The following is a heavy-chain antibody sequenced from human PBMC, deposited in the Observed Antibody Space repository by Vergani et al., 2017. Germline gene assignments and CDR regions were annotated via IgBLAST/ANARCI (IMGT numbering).Heavy chain of an antibody. CDR2: ISAYNGNT. D-gene: IGHD6-19*01. CDR3: ARDPHIAVAGIAKYGMDV. Sequence: QVQLVQSGAEVKKPGASVKVSCKASGYTFTSYGISWVRQAPGQGLEWMGWISAYNGNTNYAQKLQGRVTMTTDTSTTTAYMELRSLRSDDTAVYYCARDPHIAVAGIAKYGMDVWGQGTTVTVSS. CDR1: GYTFTSYG. V-gene: IGHV1-18*01. J-gene: IGHJ6*02.